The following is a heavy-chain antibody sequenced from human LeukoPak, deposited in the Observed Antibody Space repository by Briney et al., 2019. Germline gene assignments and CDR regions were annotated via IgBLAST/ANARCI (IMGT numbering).Heavy chain of an antibody. CDR3: ARPSRITIFGVVIPNSYFDY. Sequence: SETLSLTCAVSGGSISSSNWWSWVRPPPGKGLEWIGEIYHSGSTNYNPSLKSRVTISVDKSKNQFSLKLSSVTAADTAVYYCARPSRITIFGVVIPNSYFDYWGQGTLVTVSS. J-gene: IGHJ4*02. CDR1: GGSISSSNW. V-gene: IGHV4-4*02. D-gene: IGHD3-3*01. CDR2: IYHSGST.